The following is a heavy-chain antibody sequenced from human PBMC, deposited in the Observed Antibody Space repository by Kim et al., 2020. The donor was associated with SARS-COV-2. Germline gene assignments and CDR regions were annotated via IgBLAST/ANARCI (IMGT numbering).Heavy chain of an antibody. V-gene: IGHV3-23*01. CDR2: INDSGGST. CDR1: GFTLSDYD. CDR3: ARGQVDIALRLVGIFSSRHGFDH. D-gene: IGHD2-21*01. J-gene: IGHJ4*02. Sequence: GGSLRLSCAAYGFTLSDYDMNWIRQAPGKGLEWVSNINDSGGSTKYAYSVKGRFTISRDSSKNTLYLQMRSLRVEDTAVYFCARGQVDIALRLVGIFSSRHGFDHWGQGTLVTVSS.